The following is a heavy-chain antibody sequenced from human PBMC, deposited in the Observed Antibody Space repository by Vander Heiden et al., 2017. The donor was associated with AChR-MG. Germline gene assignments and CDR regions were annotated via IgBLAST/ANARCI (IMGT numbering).Heavy chain of an antibody. Sequence: EVHLVQFGGGLVQPGRSLSLSCAASGFKFDDYGIHWVRQAPGQGLEWVSGISWNSDNKAYADSVKGRFTISRDNAKNSLYLQMTSLRLEDTASYYCVKGIFGGVTTYYFDHWGQGAVVTVSS. CDR1: GFKFDDYG. J-gene: IGHJ4*02. CDR2: ISWNSDNK. V-gene: IGHV3-9*01. CDR3: VKGIFGGVTTYYFDH. D-gene: IGHD3-3*01.